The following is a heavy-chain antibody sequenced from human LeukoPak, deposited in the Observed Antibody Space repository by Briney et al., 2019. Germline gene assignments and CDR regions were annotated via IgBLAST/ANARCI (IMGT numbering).Heavy chain of an antibody. CDR3: ARESSNYVTFDY. CDR2: IYYSGST. D-gene: IGHD4-11*01. Sequence: SGTLSLTCTVSGGSISSGGYYWSWIRQHPGKGLEWIGYIYYSGSTYYNPSLKSRVTISVDTSKNQFSLKLSSVTAADTAVYYCARESSNYVTFDYWGQGTLVTVSS. CDR1: GGSISSGGYY. J-gene: IGHJ4*02. V-gene: IGHV4-31*03.